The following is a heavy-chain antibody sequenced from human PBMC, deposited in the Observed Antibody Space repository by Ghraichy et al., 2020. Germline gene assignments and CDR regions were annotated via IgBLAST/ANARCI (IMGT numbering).Heavy chain of an antibody. CDR3: ARKGGTFDY. V-gene: IGHV3-7*03. D-gene: IGHD1-26*01. J-gene: IGHJ4*02. CDR2: IKYSGSEK. Sequence: GLGLKDKIKYSGSEKNYVDSVKGRFTISRDNVKNSLFLQMNNLRDEETAVYYWARKGGTFDYWGQGTMVTV.